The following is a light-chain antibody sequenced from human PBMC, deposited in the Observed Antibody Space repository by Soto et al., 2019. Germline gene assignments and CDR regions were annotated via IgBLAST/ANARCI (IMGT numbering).Light chain of an antibody. V-gene: IGKV3-15*01. Sequence: EMVVTQSPATLSVSPGERATLSCRASQDVSSNLAWYQQKPGQAPSLLIYGASTRANGTPARFSGSGSGTEFTLTISSLQSEDYAVYFCQQYIRWPLTFGGGTKVEI. CDR2: GAS. J-gene: IGKJ4*01. CDR3: QQYIRWPLT. CDR1: QDVSSN.